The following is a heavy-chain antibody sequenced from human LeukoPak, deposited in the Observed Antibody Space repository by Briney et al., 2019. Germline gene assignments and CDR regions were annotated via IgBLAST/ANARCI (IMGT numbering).Heavy chain of an antibody. Sequence: GSSLRLSCAASGFTFNSYAIHWVRQAPGKGLEWVAVISYDGTTEFYGDSVKGRFTISRDNAKNSLYLQMNSLRAEDTAVYYCARGVRRFLEWVSMDVWGKGTTVTVSS. CDR1: GFTFNSYA. D-gene: IGHD3-3*01. V-gene: IGHV3-30*03. CDR2: ISYDGTTE. J-gene: IGHJ6*03. CDR3: ARGVRRFLEWVSMDV.